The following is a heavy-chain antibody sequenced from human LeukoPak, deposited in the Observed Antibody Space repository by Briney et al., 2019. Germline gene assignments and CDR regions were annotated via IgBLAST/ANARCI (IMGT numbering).Heavy chain of an antibody. V-gene: IGHV3-7*02. CDR3: ARGPQSAAAGIFDY. Sequence: GGSLRLSCAASGFTFSSYWMSWVRQAPGKGLEWVANIKEDGSEKNYADSVKGRFTISRDNAKNSLYLQMNSLRAEDTAVYFCARGPQSAAAGIFDYWGQGTLVTVSS. CDR2: IKEDGSEK. J-gene: IGHJ4*02. D-gene: IGHD6-13*01. CDR1: GFTFSSYW.